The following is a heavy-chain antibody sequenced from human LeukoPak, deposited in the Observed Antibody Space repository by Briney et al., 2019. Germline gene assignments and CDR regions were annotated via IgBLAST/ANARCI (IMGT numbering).Heavy chain of an antibody. J-gene: IGHJ4*02. V-gene: IGHV3-21*01. CDR2: ISSSSSYT. D-gene: IGHD4-23*01. CDR3: ARGGTTMVTDYGY. CDR1: GFTFSSYS. Sequence: GGSLRLSCAASGFTFSSYSMNWVRRAPGKGLDWVSSISSSSSYTYYADSVKGRFTISRDNAKNSLFLQMNSLRAEDTALYYCARGGTTMVTDYGYWGQGTMVTVSS.